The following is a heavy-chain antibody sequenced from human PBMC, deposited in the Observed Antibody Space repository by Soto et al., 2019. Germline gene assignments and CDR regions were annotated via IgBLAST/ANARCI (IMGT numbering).Heavy chain of an antibody. J-gene: IGHJ4*02. V-gene: IGHV3-33*01. Sequence: QVQLVESGGGVVQPGRSLRLSCAASGFTFSSYGMHWVRQAPGKGLEWVAVIWYDGSNKYYADSVKGRFTISRDNSKNTLYLQMNSLRAEDTAVYYCARAAGYYDSSGPFDYWGQGTLVTVSS. CDR1: GFTFSSYG. CDR3: ARAAGYYDSSGPFDY. CDR2: IWYDGSNK. D-gene: IGHD3-22*01.